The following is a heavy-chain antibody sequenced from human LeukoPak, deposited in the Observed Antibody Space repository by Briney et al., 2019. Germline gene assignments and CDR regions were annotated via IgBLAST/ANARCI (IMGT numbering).Heavy chain of an antibody. Sequence: GGSLRLSCAASGFTFSSYAMSWVRQAPGKGLEWVSAISGSGGSTYYADSVKGRFTISRDNSKNTLYLQMNSLRAEDTAVYHCAKDQELWFEPIYYYYGMDVWGQGTTVTVSS. J-gene: IGHJ6*02. CDR1: GFTFSSYA. CDR2: ISGSGGST. D-gene: IGHD3-10*01. V-gene: IGHV3-23*01. CDR3: AKDQELWFEPIYYYYGMDV.